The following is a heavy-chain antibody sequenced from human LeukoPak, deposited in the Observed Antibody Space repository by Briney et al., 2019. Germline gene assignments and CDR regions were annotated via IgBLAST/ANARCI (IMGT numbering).Heavy chain of an antibody. D-gene: IGHD3-3*01. J-gene: IGHJ4*02. CDR1: GFTFSSYA. V-gene: IGHV3-30-3*01. CDR2: ISYDGSNK. Sequence: GGSLRLSCAASGFTFSSYAMHWVRQAPGRGLEWVAVISYDGSNKYYADSVKGRFTISRDNSKNTLYLQMNSPRAEDTAVYYCAKEPNYDFWSGYSYYFDYWGQGTLVTVSS. CDR3: AKEPNYDFWSGYSYYFDY.